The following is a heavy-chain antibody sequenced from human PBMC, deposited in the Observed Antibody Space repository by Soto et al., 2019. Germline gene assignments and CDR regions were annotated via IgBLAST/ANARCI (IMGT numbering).Heavy chain of an antibody. CDR2: IYYSGST. D-gene: IGHD2-15*01. V-gene: IGHV4-31*03. CDR3: ARDRECSGGTCYNYFDY. Sequence: TLSLTCTVSGGSISSGGYYWSWIRQHPGKGLEWIGYIYYSGSTYYNPSLKSRVTISVDTSKNQFSLKLSSVTAADTAVYYCARDRECSGGTCYNYFDYWGQGTLVTVSS. CDR1: GGSISSGGYY. J-gene: IGHJ4*02.